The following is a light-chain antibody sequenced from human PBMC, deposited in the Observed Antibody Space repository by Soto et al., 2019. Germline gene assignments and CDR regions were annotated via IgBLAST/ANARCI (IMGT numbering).Light chain of an antibody. CDR1: SSNIESNT. V-gene: IGLV1-44*01. CDR2: GYI. J-gene: IGLJ3*02. Sequence: QSVLTQPPSASGTPGQRVTISCSGSSSNIESNTVNWYQQLPGMAPRLLIYGYIQRPSGVPERFSGSKSGTSASLAISGLQSEDEADYYCAAWDDSLNGPVFGGGTKVTVL. CDR3: AAWDDSLNGPV.